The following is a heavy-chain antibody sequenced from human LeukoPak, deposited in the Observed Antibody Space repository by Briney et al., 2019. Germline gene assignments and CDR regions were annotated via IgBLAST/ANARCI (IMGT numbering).Heavy chain of an antibody. CDR3: ARLSKDTVVLPAAMAHYFDY. V-gene: IGHV4-59*08. CDR2: MHYTART. Sequence: SETLSLTCTVSGGSISSYYWSWIRQPPGRGLQFIGYMHYTARTNYNPSLESRVTLSVDTSKNQFSLKLRSVTAADTAVYYCARLSKDTVVLPAAMAHYFDYWGQGTLVTVSS. D-gene: IGHD2-2*01. CDR1: GGSISSYY. J-gene: IGHJ4*02.